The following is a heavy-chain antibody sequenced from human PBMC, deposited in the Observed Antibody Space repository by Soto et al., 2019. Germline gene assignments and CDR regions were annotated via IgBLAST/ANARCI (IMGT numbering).Heavy chain of an antibody. CDR3: VRVAGSASWYETDS. D-gene: IGHD6-13*01. Sequence: PSETLSLTCSVLGDSISDTRYYWGWIRQSPEKGLEWIGSISHDGHAYYNPSLKSRVTLFADASTNQLSLKLSSVTAADTAVYFCVRVAGSASWYETDSWGQGILVTVSS. J-gene: IGHJ4*02. CDR1: GDSISDTRYY. V-gene: IGHV4-39*01. CDR2: ISHDGHA.